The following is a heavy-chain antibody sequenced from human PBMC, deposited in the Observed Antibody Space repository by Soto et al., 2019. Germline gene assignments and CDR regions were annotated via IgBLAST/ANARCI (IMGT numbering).Heavy chain of an antibody. J-gene: IGHJ6*02. Sequence: PGGSLRLSCAASGFTFSSYSMNWVRQAPGKGLEWVSSISSSSGNTFYADSVKGRFTISRDNSKSTLYLQMNSLRAEDTALYYCAKGRSYYYYYGVDVWGQGTTVTVSS. CDR3: AKGRSYYYYYGVDV. CDR2: ISSSSGNT. CDR1: GFTFSSYS. V-gene: IGHV3-23*01.